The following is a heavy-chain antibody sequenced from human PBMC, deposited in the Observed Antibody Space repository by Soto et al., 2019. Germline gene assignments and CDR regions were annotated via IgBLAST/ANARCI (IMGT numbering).Heavy chain of an antibody. CDR3: AHRATMTIFGLIIDNGIWFDP. CDR1: WFSLSTSGAA. CDR2: IYWDGDK. Sequence: QINLIESGPTLVKPTQTRTLTCTFSWFSLSTSGAAVGWVRQPPGRSLEWLALIYWDGDKRYNASLGNRLTITKVTSRIQVVLTLTNVDPADTATYYCAHRATMTIFGLIIDNGIWFDPWGQGTRVIVSS. V-gene: IGHV2-5*02. J-gene: IGHJ5*02. D-gene: IGHD3-3*01.